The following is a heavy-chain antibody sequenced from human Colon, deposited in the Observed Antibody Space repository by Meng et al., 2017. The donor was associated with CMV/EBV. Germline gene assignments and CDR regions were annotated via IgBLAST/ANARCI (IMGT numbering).Heavy chain of an antibody. CDR2: INPYSGVT. CDR1: GYTFTDYY. D-gene: IGHD6-19*01. J-gene: IGHJ6*02. V-gene: IGHV1-2*02. CDR3: AKAVAASDYYYRGLDV. Sequence: VKVSCKSSGYTFTDYYIHWVRQAPGQGLEWVGWINPYSGVTNSAQKFQGRVTMTRDTSISTVYMELTRLTSDDTARYYCAKAVAASDYYYRGLDVWGQGTTVTVSS.